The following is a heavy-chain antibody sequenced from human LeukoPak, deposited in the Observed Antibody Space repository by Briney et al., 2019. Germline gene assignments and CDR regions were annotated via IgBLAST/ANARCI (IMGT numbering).Heavy chain of an antibody. CDR1: GFSFSNYE. V-gene: IGHV3-48*03. D-gene: IGHD3-16*02. CDR3: AREPHDYVWGSFRFGGTHFDV. Sequence: SLGLSCPAYGFSFSNYEMKWIRQAPGKGKKWVSYISSSGSATYYADSVKGRFTLSRDNAKNSLYLQMNSLRAEDTAVYYCAREPHDYVWGSFRFGGTHFDVWGQGTMVTVSS. CDR2: ISSSGSAT. J-gene: IGHJ3*01.